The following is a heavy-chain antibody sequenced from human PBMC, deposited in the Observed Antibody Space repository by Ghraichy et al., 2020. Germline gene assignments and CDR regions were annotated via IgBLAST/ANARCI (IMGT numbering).Heavy chain of an antibody. V-gene: IGHV1-2*02. Sequence: ASVKVSCKASGYTFTGYYMHWVRQAPGQGLEWMGWINPNSGGTNYAQKFQGRVTMTRDTSISTAYMELSRLRSDDTAVYYCARGPLGYCSGGSCSIHWGQGTLVTVSS. CDR1: GYTFTGYY. CDR3: ARGPLGYCSGGSCSIH. D-gene: IGHD2-15*01. CDR2: INPNSGGT. J-gene: IGHJ4*02.